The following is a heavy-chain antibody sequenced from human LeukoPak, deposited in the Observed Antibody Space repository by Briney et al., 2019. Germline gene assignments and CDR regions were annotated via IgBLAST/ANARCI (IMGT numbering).Heavy chain of an antibody. CDR1: GYSFTSYW. D-gene: IGHD3-3*01. J-gene: IGHJ6*02. CDR2: IYPGDSDT. CDR3: ARLKGVLRFLEWLGDV. V-gene: IGHV5-51*01. Sequence: GESLKISCKGSGYSFTSYWIGWVRQMPGKGLEWMGIIYPGDSDTRYSPSFQGEVTISADKSISTAYLQWSSLKASDTAMYYCARLKGVLRFLEWLGDVWGQGTTVTVSS.